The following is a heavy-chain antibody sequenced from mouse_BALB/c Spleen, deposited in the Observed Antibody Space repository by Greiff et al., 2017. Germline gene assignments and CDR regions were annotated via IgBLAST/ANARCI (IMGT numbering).Heavy chain of an antibody. J-gene: IGHJ4*01. CDR3: AIYGNYVPYAMDY. V-gene: IGHV1S81*02. Sequence: QVHVKQPGAELVKPGASVKLSCKASGYTFTSYWMHWVKQRPGQGLEWIGEINPSNGRTNYNEKFKSKATLTVDKSSSTAYMQLSSLTSEDSAVYYCAIYGNYVPYAMDYWGQGTSVTVSS. CDR2: INPSNGRT. CDR1: GYTFTSYW. D-gene: IGHD2-1*01.